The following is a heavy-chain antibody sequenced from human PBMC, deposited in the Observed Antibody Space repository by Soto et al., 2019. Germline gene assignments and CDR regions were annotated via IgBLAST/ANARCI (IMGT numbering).Heavy chain of an antibody. V-gene: IGHV4-39*01. CDR3: ARAYCSSTSCYQHVLRYFVSAHVFDL. Sequence: NPXVTLWRTGAVAGCGLSNSSYYWGRDRQPRGKGLEWRGTIYYSGSTYSNPSRKSRVSISVDTSKNQFSLKLSSVTAADTAVYYCARAYCSSTSCYQHVLRYFVSAHVFDLWPQASMVTVSS. CDR1: GCGLSNSSYY. D-gene: IGHD2-2*01. CDR2: IYYSGST. J-gene: IGHJ3*01.